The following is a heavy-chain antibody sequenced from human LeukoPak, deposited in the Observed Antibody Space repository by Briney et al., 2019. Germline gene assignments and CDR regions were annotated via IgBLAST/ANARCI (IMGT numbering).Heavy chain of an antibody. V-gene: IGHV3-7*05. J-gene: IGHJ5*01. CDR3: ARTGKFDS. Sequence: GGSLRLSCAASGFTFSNYWMNWVRQAPGKGLEWVANIKTDGSETYYVDSVKGRFTISRDNAKNSVYLQMNSLRAEDTAIYYCARTGKFDSWGQGTLVTISA. CDR1: GFTFSNYW. CDR2: IKTDGSET.